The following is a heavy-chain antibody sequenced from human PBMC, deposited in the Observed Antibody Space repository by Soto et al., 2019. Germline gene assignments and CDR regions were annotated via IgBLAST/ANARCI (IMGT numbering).Heavy chain of an antibody. CDR2: VYYSGST. Sequence: QVQLQESGPGLVKPSETLSLTCTVSGGSISSYYWSWIRQPPGEGLEWIGYVYYSGSTTYNPSLESRVTISVDTSKNQFSLKLNSVTAADTAVYYCAIEVTIHHTGWFDPWGQGNLVTVSS. CDR3: AIEVTIHHTGWFDP. J-gene: IGHJ5*02. CDR1: GGSISSYY. V-gene: IGHV4-59*01. D-gene: IGHD3-3*01.